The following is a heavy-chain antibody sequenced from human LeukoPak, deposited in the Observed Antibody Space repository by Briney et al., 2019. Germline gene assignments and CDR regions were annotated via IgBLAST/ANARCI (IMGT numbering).Heavy chain of an antibody. Sequence: ASVKVSCKASGGTFSDYALNWVRQAPGQGLEWMGWISAYNGNTNYAQKLQGRVTMTTDTSTSTAYMELRSLRSDDTAVYYCARDGYSGYDFDYWGQGTLVTVSS. J-gene: IGHJ4*02. CDR3: ARDGYSGYDFDY. D-gene: IGHD5-12*01. CDR1: GGTFSDYA. V-gene: IGHV1-18*01. CDR2: ISAYNGNT.